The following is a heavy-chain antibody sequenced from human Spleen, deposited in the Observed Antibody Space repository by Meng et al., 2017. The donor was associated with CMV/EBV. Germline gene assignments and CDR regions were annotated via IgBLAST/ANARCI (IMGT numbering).Heavy chain of an antibody. CDR3: ARDRYPGAFDI. J-gene: IGHJ3*02. D-gene: IGHD1-1*01. CDR1: GASITTTKW. CDR2: IDHSGNS. Sequence: SETLSLTCAVSGASITTTKWWTWVRQPPGKGLEWVGEIDHSGNSNSNPSLKSRLTLSLDTSKNHLSLRMTSVTAEDTAIYYCARDRYPGAFDIWGQGTMVTVSS. V-gene: IGHV4-4*02.